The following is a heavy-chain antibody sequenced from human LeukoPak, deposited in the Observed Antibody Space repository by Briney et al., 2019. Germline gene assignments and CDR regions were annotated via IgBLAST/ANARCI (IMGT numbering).Heavy chain of an antibody. Sequence: GGSLRLSCAASGFTFSSYGMHWVRQAPGNGLEWVAFIRYDGSNKYYADSVKGRFTISRDNSKNTLYLQMNSLRAEDTTVYYCAKDGGDYVPYYFDYWGQGTLVTVSS. CDR3: AKDGGDYVPYYFDY. CDR1: GFTFSSYG. D-gene: IGHD4-17*01. CDR2: IRYDGSNK. V-gene: IGHV3-30*02. J-gene: IGHJ4*02.